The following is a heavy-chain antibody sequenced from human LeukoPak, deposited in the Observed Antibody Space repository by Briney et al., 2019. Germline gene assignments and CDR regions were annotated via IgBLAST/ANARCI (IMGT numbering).Heavy chain of an antibody. CDR1: GFTFSDFA. J-gene: IGHJ4*02. CDR2: ISYDGTIQ. V-gene: IGHV3-30*04. Sequence: GGSLRLSCAASGFTFSDFALHWVRQAPGKGLEWVAVISYDGTIQYYGESVKGRFTISRDDSRSTVYLQLNSLRHDDTGIYYCTRGRWWLPYWGQGTMVTVSS. CDR3: TRGRWWLPY. D-gene: IGHD2-15*01.